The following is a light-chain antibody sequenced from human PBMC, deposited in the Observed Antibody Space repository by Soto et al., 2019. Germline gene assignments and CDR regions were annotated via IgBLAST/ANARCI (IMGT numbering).Light chain of an antibody. CDR1: SSDVGGYNY. V-gene: IGLV2-14*01. Sequence: QSVLTQPASVSGSPGQSITISCTGTSSDVGGYNYVSWYQQHPVKAPKLMIYDVTNRPSGVSDRFSGSKSGNTASLTISGLQAEDEAEYYCSSYTSSSDPYVFGTGTKVTVL. J-gene: IGLJ1*01. CDR2: DVT. CDR3: SSYTSSSDPYV.